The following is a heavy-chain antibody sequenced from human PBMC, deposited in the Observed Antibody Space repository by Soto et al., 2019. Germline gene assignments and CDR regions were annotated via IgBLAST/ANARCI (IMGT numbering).Heavy chain of an antibody. CDR1: GYRFTDYQ. Sequence: QVRLVQSGPEVKKPGASVKVSCKTSGYRFTDYQMHWVRQAPGQGLEWMGWIDPKNGGTTYAQKFQGRVTMTRATSISTAYMELSRLTSDDTALYCCGRVETLYETSGYSVDVVDFWGPGTMVTVSS. J-gene: IGHJ3*01. CDR3: GRVETLYETSGYSVDVVDF. V-gene: IGHV1-2*02. D-gene: IGHD3-22*01. CDR2: IDPKNGGT.